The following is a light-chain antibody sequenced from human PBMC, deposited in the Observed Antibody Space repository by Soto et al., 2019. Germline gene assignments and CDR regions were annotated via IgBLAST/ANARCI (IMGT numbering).Light chain of an antibody. V-gene: IGLV1-51*01. Sequence: QSVLTQPPSVSAAPGQKVTISCSGSSSNIGNNYVSWYQQLPETAPKLLIYDNNKRPSGIPDRFSGSKSATSATLGITGLQTGDEAHYYCETWDSSLSAVVFGGGTKVTVL. CDR2: DNN. CDR3: ETWDSSLSAVV. CDR1: SSNIGNNY. J-gene: IGLJ2*01.